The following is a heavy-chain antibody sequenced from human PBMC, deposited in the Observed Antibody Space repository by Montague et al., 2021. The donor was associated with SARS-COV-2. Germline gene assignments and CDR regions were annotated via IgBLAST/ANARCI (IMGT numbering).Heavy chain of an antibody. CDR2: MWNEGSKK. D-gene: IGHD4/OR15-4a*01. V-gene: IGHV3-33*06. CDR3: AKETIAYGMDV. Sequence: SLRLSCAASGFTFRSYGMLWVRQAPGKGLEWVAVMWNEGSKKYYADSVKGRFTISRDNSKNTLYLHMNSLRAEDTAVYYCAKETIAYGMDVWGQGTTVTVS. J-gene: IGHJ6*02. CDR1: GFTFRSYG.